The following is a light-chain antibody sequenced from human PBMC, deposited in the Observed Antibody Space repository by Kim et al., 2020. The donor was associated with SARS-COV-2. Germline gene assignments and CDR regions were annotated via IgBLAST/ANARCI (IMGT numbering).Light chain of an antibody. J-gene: IGKJ4*01. CDR2: VVY. V-gene: IGKV1-12*01. CDR1: EGICRW. CDR3: QQANSFSRT. Sequence: GTVGERVTITCRANEGICRWLALYQQKTGKDPKLLIYVVYSLYSGVPSRVSVSGAGTDFTLSLSRLHPEDFATYYCQQANSFSRTFGGGAKVEIK.